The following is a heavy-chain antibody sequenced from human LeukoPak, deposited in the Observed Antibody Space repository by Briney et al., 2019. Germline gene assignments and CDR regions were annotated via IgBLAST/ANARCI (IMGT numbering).Heavy chain of an antibody. CDR1: GVSISSYD. J-gene: IGHJ4*02. CDR3: AGGGSSSWSTNFDY. CDR2: IYTSGST. Sequence: NASETLSLTCTVSGVSISSYDWSWIRQPAGKGLEWFGCIYTSGSTNYNPSLKSRVTISVDTSKNQFSLKLTSVTAADTAVYYCAGGGSSSWSTNFDYWGQGTLVTVSS. D-gene: IGHD6-13*01. V-gene: IGHV4-4*07.